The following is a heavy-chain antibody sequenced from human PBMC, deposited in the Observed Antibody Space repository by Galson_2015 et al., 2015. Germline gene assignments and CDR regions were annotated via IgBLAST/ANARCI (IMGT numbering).Heavy chain of an antibody. CDR2: ISGYNDNT. CDR1: GYTFTSYG. CDR3: AILPSGWYAY. Sequence: SVKVSCKASGYTFTSYGLSWVRQAPGQGLEWMGWISGYNDNTDYAQKLQGRVTMTTDTSTSTAYMELRSLRSDDTAVYYCAILPSGWYAYWGQGTLVTVSS. J-gene: IGHJ4*02. V-gene: IGHV1-18*04. D-gene: IGHD6-19*01.